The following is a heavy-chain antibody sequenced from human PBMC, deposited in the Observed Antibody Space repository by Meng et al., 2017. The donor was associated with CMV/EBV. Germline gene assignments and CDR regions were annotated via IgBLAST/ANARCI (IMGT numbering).Heavy chain of an antibody. D-gene: IGHD3-22*01. CDR2: IKQDGSEK. V-gene: IGHV3-7*01. Sequence: GESLKISCAASGFTFSSYWMSWVRQAPGKGLEWVANIKQDGSEKYYVDSVKGRFTISRDNAKNSLYLQMNSLRAEDTAVYYCARERGRMRVVARGSDAFDIWGQGTMVTV. CDR3: ARERGRMRVVARGSDAFDI. CDR1: GFTFSSYW. J-gene: IGHJ3*02.